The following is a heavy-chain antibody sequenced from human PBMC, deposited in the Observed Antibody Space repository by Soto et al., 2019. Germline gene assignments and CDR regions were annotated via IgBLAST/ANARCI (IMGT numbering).Heavy chain of an antibody. CDR1: GYIFVNYG. Sequence: QVQLVQPGDEVKKPGASVKVSCKASGYIFVNYGIAWVRQAPGQGLEGMGWISPYTGNTHSATKVQARLTMTTDTSTSTAYMDLGSLTSDDTAVYYCVMVDNYVTPTPQDVGGQGPTFTVSS. D-gene: IGHD3-16*01. V-gene: IGHV1-18*01. J-gene: IGHJ6*02. CDR3: VMVDNYVTPTPQDV. CDR2: ISPYTGNT.